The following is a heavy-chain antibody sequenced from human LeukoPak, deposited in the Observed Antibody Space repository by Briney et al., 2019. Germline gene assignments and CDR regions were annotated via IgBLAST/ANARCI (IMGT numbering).Heavy chain of an antibody. CDR1: GFTFSGSA. CDR3: TIHVDTEYYYYGMDV. J-gene: IGHJ6*02. CDR2: IRSKANSYAT. Sequence: GGSLRLSCAASGFTFSGSAMHWVRQASGKGLEWVGRIRSKANSYATAYAASVKGRFTISGDDSKNTAYLQMNSLKTEDTAVYYCTIHVDTEYYYYGMDVWGQGTTVTVSS. V-gene: IGHV3-73*01. D-gene: IGHD5-18*01.